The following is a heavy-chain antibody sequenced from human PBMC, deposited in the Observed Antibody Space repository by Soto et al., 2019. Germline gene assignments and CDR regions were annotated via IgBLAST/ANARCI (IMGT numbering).Heavy chain of an antibody. CDR2: ISGSGGSI. D-gene: IGHD1-1*01. Sequence: EVQLLESGGGLVQPGGSLRLSCAASGFTFSTYAMNWVRQAPGNGLEWVSAISGSGGSIHYADSVKGRFTISRDKSKNTLYLKMNSLRDEDTAVYHCVKGYWKGDVWGQGTTVTVSS. V-gene: IGHV3-23*01. CDR1: GFTFSTYA. CDR3: VKGYWKGDV. J-gene: IGHJ6*02.